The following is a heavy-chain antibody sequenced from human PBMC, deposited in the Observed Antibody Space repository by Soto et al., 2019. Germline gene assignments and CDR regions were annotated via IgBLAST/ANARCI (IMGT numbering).Heavy chain of an antibody. CDR1: GFTFSDYF. V-gene: IGHV3-30*04. D-gene: IGHD1-1*01. J-gene: IGHJ4*02. Sequence: PVGSLRLSCTSSGFTFSDYFVHWVRQSPGKGLEWVAVISHDASTAYYADSVKGRFTISRDNSKNALYLQLNGPGPADTAVYYCVVSALSFVSWGRGTPVTVSX. CDR2: ISHDASTA. CDR3: VVSALSFVS.